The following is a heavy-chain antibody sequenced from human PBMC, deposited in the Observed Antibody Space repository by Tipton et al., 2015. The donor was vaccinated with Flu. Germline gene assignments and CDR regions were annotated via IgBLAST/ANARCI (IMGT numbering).Heavy chain of an antibody. J-gene: IGHJ4*02. CDR1: GASISDYY. CDR3: ARVDRGVNDY. V-gene: IGHV4-59*01. CDR2: IFHSGVT. D-gene: IGHD3-10*01. Sequence: TLSLTCTVSGASISDYYWNWIRQSPGKGLEWIGYIFHSGVTDYSPSLTSRATISMDTSKSQVSLKMRSVTAADTAMYYCARVDRGVNDYWGQGALVTVSS.